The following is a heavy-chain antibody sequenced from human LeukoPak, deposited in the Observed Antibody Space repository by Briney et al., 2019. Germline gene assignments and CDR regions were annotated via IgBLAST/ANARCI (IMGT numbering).Heavy chain of an antibody. CDR3: AKNLKRISSGLDY. D-gene: IGHD3-22*01. CDR1: GFTFSSYA. CDR2: ISGSGGST. J-gene: IGHJ4*02. Sequence: GGSLRLSCAASGFTFSSYAMSWVRQAPGKGLEWVSAISGSGGSTYYADSVKGRFTISRDNSKNTLYLQMNSQRAEDTAVYYCAKNLKRISSGLDYWGQGTLVTVSS. V-gene: IGHV3-23*01.